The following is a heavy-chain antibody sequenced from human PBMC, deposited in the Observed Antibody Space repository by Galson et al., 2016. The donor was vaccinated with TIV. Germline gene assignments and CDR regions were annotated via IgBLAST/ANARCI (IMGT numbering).Heavy chain of an antibody. CDR2: IRNDGTNT. CDR1: EFTFNNYY. CDR3: AKGRGSMFDY. V-gene: IGHV3-74*01. J-gene: IGHJ4*02. D-gene: IGHD3-10*01. Sequence: SLRLPCAVSEFTFNNYYIHWVRQAPGKGLVWVSRIRNDGTNTGHADSVKGRFTISRDNAKETVDLQMTSLRADDTAVYYCAKGRGSMFDYWGQGTVVTVSS.